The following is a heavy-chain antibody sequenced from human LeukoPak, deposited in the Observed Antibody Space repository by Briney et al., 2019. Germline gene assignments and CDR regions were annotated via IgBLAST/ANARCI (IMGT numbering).Heavy chain of an antibody. CDR1: GFTFSSYA. J-gene: IGHJ4*02. CDR2: ISGSGSST. V-gene: IGHV3-23*01. CDR3: AKYRGDGYNYNIFDY. D-gene: IGHD5-24*01. Sequence: GGSLRLSCAASGFTFSSYAMSWVRQAPGKGLEWVSAISGSGSSTYYADSVKGRFTISRDNSKNMLYLQMSSLRAEDTAVFYCAKYRGDGYNYNIFDYWGQGTLVTVSS.